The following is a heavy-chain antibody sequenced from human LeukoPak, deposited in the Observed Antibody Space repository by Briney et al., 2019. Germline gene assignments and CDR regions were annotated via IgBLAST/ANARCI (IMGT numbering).Heavy chain of an antibody. J-gene: IGHJ5*02. CDR3: AREGYCSGGSCYRSWFDP. CDR1: GGTFSGYY. V-gene: IGHV4-59*01. Sequence: SETLSLTCAVYGGTFSGYYWSWIRQPPGKGLEWIGYIHYSGSTNYNPSLKSRVTISVDTSKNQFSLKLSSVTAADTAVYYCAREGYCSGGSCYRSWFDPWGQGTLVTVSS. D-gene: IGHD2-15*01. CDR2: IHYSGST.